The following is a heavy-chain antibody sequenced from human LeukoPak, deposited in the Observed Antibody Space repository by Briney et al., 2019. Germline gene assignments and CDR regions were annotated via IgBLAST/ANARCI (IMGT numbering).Heavy chain of an antibody. J-gene: IGHJ4*02. CDR1: GFTFGSYG. V-gene: IGHV3-33*06. Sequence: GGSLRLSCAASGFTFGSYGMHWVRQAPGKGLEWVAVIWYDGSNKYYADSVRGRFTISRDNSKNTLYLQMNSLRAEDTAVYYCAKDLEYSSSSDDCWGQGTLVTVSS. CDR2: IWYDGSNK. CDR3: AKDLEYSSSSDDC. D-gene: IGHD6-6*01.